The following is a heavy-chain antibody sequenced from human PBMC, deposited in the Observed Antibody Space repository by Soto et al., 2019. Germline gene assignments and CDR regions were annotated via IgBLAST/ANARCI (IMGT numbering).Heavy chain of an antibody. Sequence: GASVKVSCKASGGTFSSYTISWVRQAPGQGLEWMGRIIPILGIANYAQKFQGRVTITADKSTSTAYMELSSLRSEDTAVYYCARAQYCSSNSCPLAYWGQGTLVTVSS. CDR1: GGTFSSYT. CDR3: ARAQYCSSNSCPLAY. J-gene: IGHJ4*02. V-gene: IGHV1-69*02. D-gene: IGHD2-2*01. CDR2: IIPILGIA.